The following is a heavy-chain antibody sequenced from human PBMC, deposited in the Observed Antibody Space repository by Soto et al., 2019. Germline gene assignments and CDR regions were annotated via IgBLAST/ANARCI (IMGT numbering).Heavy chain of an antibody. J-gene: IGHJ6*02. Sequence: PGESLKISCKGSGYSFTSYWIGWVRQMPGKGLEWMGIIYPGDSDTRYSPSFQGQVTISADKSISTAYLQWSSLKASDTAMYYCARQKGIAAAAGSLYYYYYGMDVWGQGTTVTVSS. CDR1: GYSFTSYW. D-gene: IGHD6-13*01. CDR2: IYPGDSDT. CDR3: ARQKGIAAAAGSLYYYYYGMDV. V-gene: IGHV5-51*01.